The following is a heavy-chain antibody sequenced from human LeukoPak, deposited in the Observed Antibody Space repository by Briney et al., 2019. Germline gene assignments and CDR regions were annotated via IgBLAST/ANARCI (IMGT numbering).Heavy chain of an antibody. Sequence: SETLSLTCTVSGGSISSYYWSWIRQPAGKGLEWIGRIHSSGSSNYNPSPESRVTMSVDTSKNQFTLRLTSVTAADTAVYYCARARTGCSSSVCYGIDYWGQGTRVTVSS. CDR2: IHSSGSS. D-gene: IGHD2-2*01. CDR3: ARARTGCSSSVCYGIDY. CDR1: GGSISSYY. J-gene: IGHJ4*02. V-gene: IGHV4-4*07.